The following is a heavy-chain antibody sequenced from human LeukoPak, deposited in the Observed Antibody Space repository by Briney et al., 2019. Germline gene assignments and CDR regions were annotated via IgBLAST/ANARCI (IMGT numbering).Heavy chain of an antibody. CDR2: ISSDGSKD. CDR1: GFIFSTYG. CDR3: VKGRANSGTVETIVEFEY. Sequence: GGSLRLSCAASGFIFSTYGMYWVRQAPGKGLEWVTGISSDGSKDYHADSVKGRFTISRDNSKNTLYLQMNSLRAADTAVYYCVKGRANSGTVETIVEFEYWGQGTLVTVSA. V-gene: IGHV3-30*18. J-gene: IGHJ4*02. D-gene: IGHD4-23*01.